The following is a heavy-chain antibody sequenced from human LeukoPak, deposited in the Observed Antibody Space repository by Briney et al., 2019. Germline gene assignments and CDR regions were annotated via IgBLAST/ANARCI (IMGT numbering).Heavy chain of an antibody. CDR2: IKADGSEK. Sequence: GGALRLSCAASGFSFIGQWMNWVGQPPAKGLEWVANIKADGSEKYYVDSVKGRFTISRDDAKRTVDLQMDNLRAEDTAIYYCAYRNNFEYWGQGALVTVSS. J-gene: IGHJ4*02. CDR1: GFSFIGQW. CDR3: AYRNNFEY. V-gene: IGHV3-7*05. D-gene: IGHD1-26*01.